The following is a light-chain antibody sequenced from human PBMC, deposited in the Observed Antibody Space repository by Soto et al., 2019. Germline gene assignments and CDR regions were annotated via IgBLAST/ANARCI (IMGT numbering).Light chain of an antibody. V-gene: IGLV1-44*01. CDR2: SAD. J-gene: IGLJ1*01. Sequence: QSVLTQPPSASGTPGQRVTISASGSSSNIGSNTVTWYQQLPGTAPKLLIYSADERPSGVPDRFSGSKSGTSASLAISGLQSDDEDDYYCATWDDSRNAYLLGPGNKV. CDR3: ATWDDSRNAYL. CDR1: SSNIGSNT.